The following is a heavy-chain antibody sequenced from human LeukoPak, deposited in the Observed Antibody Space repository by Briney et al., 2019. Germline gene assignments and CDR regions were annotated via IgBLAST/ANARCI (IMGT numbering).Heavy chain of an antibody. Sequence: GGSLRLSCAASGFTFSSYGMHWVRQAPGKGLEWVAVIWYGGSNKYYADSVKGRFTISRDNSKNTLYLQMNSLRAEDTAVYYCARDPEHGGYSVLEPAAWGQGTLVTVSS. D-gene: IGHD5/OR15-5a*01. CDR1: GFTFSSYG. J-gene: IGHJ5*02. CDR3: ARDPEHGGYSVLEPAA. V-gene: IGHV3-33*08. CDR2: IWYGGSNK.